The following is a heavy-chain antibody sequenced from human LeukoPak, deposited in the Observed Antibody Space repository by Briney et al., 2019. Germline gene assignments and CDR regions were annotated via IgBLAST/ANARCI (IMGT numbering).Heavy chain of an antibody. V-gene: IGHV1-18*01. CDR1: GYTFTSYG. CDR2: ISAYNGNT. CDR3: ARCEEDAYYYDSSGSPYYFDY. Sequence: GASVKVSRTASGYTFTSYGISWVRQAPGQGLEWMGWISAYNGNTNYAQKLQGRVTMTTDTSTSTAYMELRSLRSDDTAVYYCARCEEDAYYYDSSGSPYYFDYWGQGTLVTVSS. J-gene: IGHJ4*02. D-gene: IGHD3-22*01.